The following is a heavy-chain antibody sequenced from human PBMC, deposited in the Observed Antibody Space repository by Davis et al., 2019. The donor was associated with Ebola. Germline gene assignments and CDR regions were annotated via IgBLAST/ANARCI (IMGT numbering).Heavy chain of an antibody. CDR3: ARGLVTSEFAY. Sequence: ASVKVSCKASGYTFTSYDINWVRQAPGQGLEWMGWISTDKGDTNYAQKLQGRVTMTTDTSTSTAFMDLRSLTSDDTALYYCARGLVTSEFAYWGQGTLVTVSS. CDR2: ISTDKGDT. CDR1: GYTFTSYD. D-gene: IGHD2-21*02. V-gene: IGHV1-18*01. J-gene: IGHJ4*02.